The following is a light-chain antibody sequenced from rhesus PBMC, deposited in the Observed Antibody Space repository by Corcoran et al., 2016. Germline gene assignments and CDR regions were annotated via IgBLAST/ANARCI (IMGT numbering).Light chain of an antibody. V-gene: IGLV2-32*02. J-gene: IGLJ6*01. CDR3: NSYDGRDTFV. CDR1: SSDIGGYIY. Sequence: QAALTQPRSVSGSPGQSVTISCTGTSSDIGGYIYVSWYQQHPGTAPKLMIFEVSKRPSGVSDRFSGSKSGNTASLTISGLQAEDEADYYCNSYDGRDTFVFGSGTTLTVL. CDR2: EVS.